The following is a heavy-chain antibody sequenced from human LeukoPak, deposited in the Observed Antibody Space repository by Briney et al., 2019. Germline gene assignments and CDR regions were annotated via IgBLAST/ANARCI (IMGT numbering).Heavy chain of an antibody. J-gene: IGHJ4*02. CDR3: VRVVAATYFDY. CDR2: MDPNSGNT. CDR1: GYTFTSYD. D-gene: IGHD2-15*01. V-gene: IGHV1-8*01. Sequence: ASVKVSCKASGYTFTSYDINWVRQATGQGLEWMGWMDPNSGNTGYAQKFQGRVTMTRNTSISTAYMELSSLRSEDTAVYYCVRVVAATYFDYWGQGTLVTVSS.